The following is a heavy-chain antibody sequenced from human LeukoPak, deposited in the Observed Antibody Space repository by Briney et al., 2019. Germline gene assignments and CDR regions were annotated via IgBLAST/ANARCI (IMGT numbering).Heavy chain of an antibody. CDR1: GFTFSSYW. V-gene: IGHV3-7*01. J-gene: IGHJ4*02. Sequence: PGGSLRLSCAASGFTFSSYWMSWVRQAPGKGLEWVANINQDGSEKNYVDSVKGRFTISRDNAKTSFYLQMNSLRAEDTAVYYCARDRGYYDTSGLDYWGQGTLVTVSS. CDR3: ARDRGYYDTSGLDY. CDR2: INQDGSEK. D-gene: IGHD3-22*01.